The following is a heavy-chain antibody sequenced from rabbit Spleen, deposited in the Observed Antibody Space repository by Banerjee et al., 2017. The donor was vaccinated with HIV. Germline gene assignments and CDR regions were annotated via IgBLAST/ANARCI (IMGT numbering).Heavy chain of an antibody. J-gene: IGHJ4*01. CDR2: IFAGSTGTT. V-gene: IGHV1S45*01. Sequence: QEQLVESGGGLVQPEGSLTLTCTASGFSFSTVYWIYWVRQAPGKGLEWIGTIFAGSTGTTDYASWAKGRFTISKTSSTTVTLQMTTLTAADTATYFCTRDFDFWGPATLVTVS. CDR3: TRDFDF. CDR1: GFSFSTVYW.